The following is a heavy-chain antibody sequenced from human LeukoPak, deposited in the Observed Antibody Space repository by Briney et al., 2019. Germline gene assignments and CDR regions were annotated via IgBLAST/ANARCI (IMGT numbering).Heavy chain of an antibody. CDR2: TNPSGGST. Sequence: ASVKVSCKASGYTFTSYYMHWVRQAPGQGLEWMGITNPSGGSTSYAQKFQGRVTMTRDTSTSTVYMELSSLRSEDTAVYYCARGIPAEYYYDSSGYYLTLDYWGQGTLVTVSS. D-gene: IGHD3-22*01. CDR1: GYTFTSYY. J-gene: IGHJ4*02. CDR3: ARGIPAEYYYDSSGYYLTLDY. V-gene: IGHV1-46*01.